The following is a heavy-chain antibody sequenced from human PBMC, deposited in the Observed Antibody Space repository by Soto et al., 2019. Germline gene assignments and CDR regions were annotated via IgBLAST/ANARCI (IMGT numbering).Heavy chain of an antibody. V-gene: IGHV1-18*01. CDR2: ISAYNGNT. CDR3: ARERRYYYDSSGYYSYYFDY. J-gene: IGHJ4*02. D-gene: IGHD3-22*01. Sequence: ASVKVSCTASGYTFTSYGISWVRQAPGQGLEWMGWISAYNGNTNYAQKLQGRVTMTTDTSTSTAYMELRSLRSDDTAVYYCARERRYYYDSSGYYSYYFDYWGQGTLVTVSS. CDR1: GYTFTSYG.